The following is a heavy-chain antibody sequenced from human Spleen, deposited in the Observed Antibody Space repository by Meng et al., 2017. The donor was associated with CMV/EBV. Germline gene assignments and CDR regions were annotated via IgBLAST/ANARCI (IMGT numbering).Heavy chain of an antibody. CDR3: AREASRTKKNYYFDY. CDR2: ISYDGSNK. V-gene: IGHV3-30-3*01. J-gene: IGHJ4*02. D-gene: IGHD1-14*01. Sequence: GGSLRLSCAASGFTFSSYAMHWVRQAPGKGLEWVAVISYDGSNKYYADSVKGRFTISRDNSKNTLYLQMNSLRAEDTAVYYCAREASRTKKNYYFDYWGQGTLVTVSS. CDR1: GFTFSSYA.